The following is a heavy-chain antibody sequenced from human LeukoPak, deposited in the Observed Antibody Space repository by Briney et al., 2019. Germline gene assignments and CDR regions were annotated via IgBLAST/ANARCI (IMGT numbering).Heavy chain of an antibody. CDR3: AREGITMIVVVL. Sequence: SVKVSCKASGGTFSSYAISWVRQAPGQGLEWMGRIIPILGIANYAQKFQGRVTITADKSTSTAYMELSSLRSEDTAVYYCAREGITMIVVVLWGQGTLVTVSS. J-gene: IGHJ4*02. D-gene: IGHD3-22*01. CDR2: IIPILGIA. CDR1: GGTFSSYA. V-gene: IGHV1-69*04.